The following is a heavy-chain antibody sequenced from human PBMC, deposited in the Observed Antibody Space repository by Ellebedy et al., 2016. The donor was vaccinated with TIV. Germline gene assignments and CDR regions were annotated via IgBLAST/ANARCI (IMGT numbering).Heavy chain of an antibody. J-gene: IGHJ3*02. V-gene: IGHV3-23*01. CDR3: AKDRSIFDWLLLDAFDI. CDR2: ISGSGGST. Sequence: GESLKISXAASGFTFSSYAMSWVRQAPGKGLEWVSAISGSGGSTYYADSVKGRFTISRDNSKNTLYLQMNSLRAEDTAVYYCAKDRSIFDWLLLDAFDIWGQGTMVTVSS. CDR1: GFTFSSYA. D-gene: IGHD3-9*01.